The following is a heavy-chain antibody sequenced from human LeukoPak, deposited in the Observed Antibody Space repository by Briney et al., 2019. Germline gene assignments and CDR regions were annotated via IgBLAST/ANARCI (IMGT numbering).Heavy chain of an antibody. CDR2: IGSDSGGI. CDR1: GFTFSSFA. V-gene: IGHV3-23*01. Sequence: GGSLRLSCAASGFTFSSFAMIWVRQAPGKGLEWVSVIGSDSGGIHYADSVKGRFIISRDNSKNTLYLQMNNLRVDDTAVYYCAKYRTTGAPPRNFDYWGQGTLVTVSP. D-gene: IGHD1-14*01. J-gene: IGHJ4*02. CDR3: AKYRTTGAPPRNFDY.